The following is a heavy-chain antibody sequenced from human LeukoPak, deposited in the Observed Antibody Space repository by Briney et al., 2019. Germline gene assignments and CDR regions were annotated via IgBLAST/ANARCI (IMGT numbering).Heavy chain of an antibody. J-gene: IGHJ4*02. D-gene: IGHD5-24*01. V-gene: IGHV4-31*11. CDR2: IYYSGST. CDR1: GGSISSGGYS. Sequence: SQTLSLTCAVSGGSISSGGYSWSWIRQPPGKGLEWIGYIYYSGSTYYNPSLKSRVTISVDTSKNQFSLKLSSMTAADTAVYYCARAPNNFPPDDYWGQGTLVTVSS. CDR3: ARAPNNFPPDDY.